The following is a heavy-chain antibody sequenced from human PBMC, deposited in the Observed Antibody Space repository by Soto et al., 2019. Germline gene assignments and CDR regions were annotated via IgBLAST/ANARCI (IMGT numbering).Heavy chain of an antibody. CDR1: EFMFSSYA. CDR3: AKPKSLRAVRGSSFDY. D-gene: IGHD6-19*01. J-gene: IGHJ4*02. V-gene: IGHV3-23*01. CDR2: ISPTGDNT. Sequence: DVQLLESGGGLVQPGGSLRLSCEASEFMFSSYAMSWVRQAPGKGLEWGSTISPTGDNTYYADSVKGRFTLSRDNSKDTLSLKMNSLTTEDTAIYYCAKPKSLRAVRGSSFDYWGQGALVTVSS.